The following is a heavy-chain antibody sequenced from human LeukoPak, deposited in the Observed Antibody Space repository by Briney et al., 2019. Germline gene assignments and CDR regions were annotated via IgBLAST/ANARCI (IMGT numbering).Heavy chain of an antibody. V-gene: IGHV3-30*18. CDR1: GFTFSLYG. Sequence: GGSLRLSCAASGFTFSLYGIHWVRQAPGKGLEWVTVISYDGSTKYYADSVRGRFTISRDDSKNTLYLLMNSLRAEDTAVYYCAKRDGFRLDFGAQGTTVTVSS. CDR3: AKRDGFRLDF. D-gene: IGHD4-17*01. J-gene: IGHJ6*02. CDR2: ISYDGSTK.